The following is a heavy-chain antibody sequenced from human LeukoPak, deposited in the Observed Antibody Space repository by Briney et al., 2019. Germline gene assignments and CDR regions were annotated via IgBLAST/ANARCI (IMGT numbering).Heavy chain of an antibody. J-gene: IGHJ4*02. V-gene: IGHV3-23*01. D-gene: IGHD3-10*01. CDR2: ISGSGGST. CDR1: GFTFSSYA. Sequence: GGSLRLSCAASGFTFSSYAMSWVRQAPGKGLEGVSAISGSGGSTYYADSVKGRFTISRDNSKNTLYLQMNSLRAEDTAVYYCAKVGEGLLWFGELFLPYFDYWGQGTLVTVSS. CDR3: AKVGEGLLWFGELFLPYFDY.